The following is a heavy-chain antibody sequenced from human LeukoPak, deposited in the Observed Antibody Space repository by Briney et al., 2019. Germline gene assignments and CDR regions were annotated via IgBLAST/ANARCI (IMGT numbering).Heavy chain of an antibody. J-gene: IGHJ4*02. CDR1: GFTFSSYA. V-gene: IGHV3-23*01. CDR2: ISGSGGST. D-gene: IGHD1-1*01. Sequence: GGALRLSCAASGFTFSSYAMSRVRQAPGKGLEWVSAISGSGGSTYYADSVKGRFTISRDNSKNTLYLQMNSLRAEDAAVYYCARGYGLLDYWGQGTLVTVSS. CDR3: ARGYGLLDY.